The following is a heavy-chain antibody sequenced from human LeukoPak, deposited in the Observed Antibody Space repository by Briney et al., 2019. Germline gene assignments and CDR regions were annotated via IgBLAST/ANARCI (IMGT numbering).Heavy chain of an antibody. Sequence: ASVKVSCKASGYTFTNYCIHWVRQAPGQGLEWMGWINPNSGGTNYAQKFQGSVTMTRDTSISTAYMELSRLRSDDTAVYYCARSPWSRLLFRQYYFDYWGQGTLVTVSS. CDR1: GYTFTNYC. CDR3: ARSPWSRLLFRQYYFDY. D-gene: IGHD2-21*02. V-gene: IGHV1-2*02. J-gene: IGHJ4*02. CDR2: INPNSGGT.